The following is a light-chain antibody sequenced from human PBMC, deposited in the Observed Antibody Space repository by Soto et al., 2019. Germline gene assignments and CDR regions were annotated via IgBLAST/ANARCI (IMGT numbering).Light chain of an antibody. Sequence: EIVLTQSPGTLSFSPGERATLTCRASQSVSSSYLAWFQQKPGQAPRLLIYGASSRATGIPDRFSGSGSGTDFTLTISRLEPEDFAVYYCQQYGNAPFTFGPGTKVDIX. CDR2: GAS. CDR1: QSVSSSY. J-gene: IGKJ3*01. CDR3: QQYGNAPFT. V-gene: IGKV3-20*01.